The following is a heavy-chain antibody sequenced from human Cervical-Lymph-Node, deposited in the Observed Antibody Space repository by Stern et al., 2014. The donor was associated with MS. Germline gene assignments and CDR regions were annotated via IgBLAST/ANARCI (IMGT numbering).Heavy chain of an antibody. D-gene: IGHD1-26*01. V-gene: IGHV4-4*02. Sequence: QLQLQESGTGLVKPSGTLSLTCAVSGGSISSSNWWSWVRQPPGKGLEWIGEIYHSGSTNYNPSLKSRVTISVDKSKNQFSLKLSSVTAADTAVYYCARDRELLLGGGPYYYYGMDVWGQGTTVTVSS. CDR2: IYHSGST. CDR3: ARDRELLLGGGPYYYYGMDV. CDR1: GGSISSSNW. J-gene: IGHJ6*02.